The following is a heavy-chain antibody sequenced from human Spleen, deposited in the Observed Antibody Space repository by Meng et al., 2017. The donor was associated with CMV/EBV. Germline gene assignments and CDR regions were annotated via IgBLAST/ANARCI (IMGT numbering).Heavy chain of an antibody. CDR3: ARSRALFTSDSRPPTYGMDV. Sequence: ASVKVSCKASGYTLNIYDIIWLRQATGQGPEWMAWTNPKSGNTASAQKFQGRVAITADKSTSTAYMELSRLRSEDTAVYYCARSRALFTSDSRPPTYGMDVWGQGTTVTVSS. V-gene: IGHV1-8*01. D-gene: IGHD1-26*01. CDR1: GYTLNIYD. CDR2: TNPKSGNT. J-gene: IGHJ6*02.